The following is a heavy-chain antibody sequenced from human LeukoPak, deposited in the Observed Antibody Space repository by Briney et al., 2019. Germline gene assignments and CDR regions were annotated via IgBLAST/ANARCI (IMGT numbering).Heavy chain of an antibody. CDR3: ARDRGNQRGYYYYYMDV. D-gene: IGHD1-14*01. J-gene: IGHJ6*03. CDR2: ISTSSGYT. V-gene: IGHV3-21*01. CDR1: GFTFSGST. Sequence: GGSLRLSCSASGFTFSGSTMNWVRQAPGKGLEWVSSISTSSGYTYYTGSGKGRFTLSRDNATNSRCLQMNSVRAADTAVYYCARDRGNQRGYYYYYMDVWGKGTTVTVSS.